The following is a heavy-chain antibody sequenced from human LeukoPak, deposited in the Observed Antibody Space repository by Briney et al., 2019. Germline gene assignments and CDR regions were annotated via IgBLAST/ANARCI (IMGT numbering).Heavy chain of an antibody. CDR1: GFTFSSYN. V-gene: IGHV3-21*01. CDR2: ISSSSTYI. J-gene: IGHJ4*02. Sequence: PGGSLRLSCAVSGFTFSSYNMNWVRQAPGKGLEWVSSISSSSTYIYYADSVKGRFTISRDNAKNSLYLQMNSLRDEDTAVYYCASSGSYRFDYWGQGTLVTVSS. CDR3: ASSGSYRFDY. D-gene: IGHD1-26*01.